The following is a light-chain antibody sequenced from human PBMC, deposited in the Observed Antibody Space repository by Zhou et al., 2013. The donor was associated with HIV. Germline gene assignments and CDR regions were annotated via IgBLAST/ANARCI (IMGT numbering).Light chain of an antibody. CDR1: QSVSSSY. CDR3: QEYGSSLGWT. V-gene: IGKV3-20*01. Sequence: EIVLTQSPGTLSLSPGGRATLSCRTSQSVSSSYLAWYQQKPGQAPRLLIYGASSRATGIPDRFSGSGSGTDFTLTISRLEPEDFAVYYCQEYGSSLGWTFGQGTKVEIK. CDR2: GAS. J-gene: IGKJ1*01.